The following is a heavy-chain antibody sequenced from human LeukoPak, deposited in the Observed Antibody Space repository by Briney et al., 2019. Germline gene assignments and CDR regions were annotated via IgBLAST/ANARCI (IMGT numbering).Heavy chain of an antibody. D-gene: IGHD2-2*01. CDR3: ARTRGIVVVPAAHIAGGWFDP. V-gene: IGHV1-46*01. J-gene: IGHJ5*02. CDR2: INPSGGST. Sequence: ASVKVSCKASGYTFTGYYMHWVRQAPGQGLEWMGVINPSGGSTSYAQKFQGRVTMTRDTSTSTVYMELSSLRSDDTAVYYCARTRGIVVVPAAHIAGGWFDPWGQGTLVTVSS. CDR1: GYTFTGYY.